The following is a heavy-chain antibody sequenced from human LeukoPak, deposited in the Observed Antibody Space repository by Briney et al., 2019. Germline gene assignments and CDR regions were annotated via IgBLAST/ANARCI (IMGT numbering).Heavy chain of an antibody. V-gene: IGHV3-74*01. Sequence: PGGSLRLSCAASGFTFSSYWMHWVRQAPGKGLVWVSRINSDGSSTSYADSVKGRFTISRDNAKNTLYLQMNSLRAEDTAVYYCVTRMSSSFLLDYWGQGTLVTVSS. CDR1: GFTFSSYW. J-gene: IGHJ4*02. CDR2: INSDGSST. D-gene: IGHD6-6*01. CDR3: VTRMSSSFLLDY.